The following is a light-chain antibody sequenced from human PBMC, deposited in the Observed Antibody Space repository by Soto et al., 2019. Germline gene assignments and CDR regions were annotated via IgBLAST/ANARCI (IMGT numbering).Light chain of an antibody. J-gene: IGKJ4*01. V-gene: IGKV1D-12*01. Sequence: DIERTQSPSSVSASVGDRVIITCRASQGISSWLARYQQKPGEAPKLLIYAASRLQSGGPSRFSGSGSGTEFSLTISSLQSEDFASYYCQQADSFPLTFGGGTKVEIK. CDR2: AAS. CDR3: QQADSFPLT. CDR1: QGISSW.